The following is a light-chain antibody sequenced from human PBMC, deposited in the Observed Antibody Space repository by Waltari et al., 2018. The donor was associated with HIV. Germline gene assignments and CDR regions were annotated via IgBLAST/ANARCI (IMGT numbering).Light chain of an antibody. V-gene: IGLV2-14*01. Sequence: QPALTQPASVSGSPGQSITISCTGTSSDVGGYNYVSWYQQHPGKAPKLMIYEVSNRPSGVSNRFSGSKSGNTASLTISGLQAEDEADYYCSSYTSSSTLRVFGGGTKLTVL. CDR1: SSDVGGYNY. J-gene: IGLJ3*02. CDR3: SSYTSSSTLRV. CDR2: EVS.